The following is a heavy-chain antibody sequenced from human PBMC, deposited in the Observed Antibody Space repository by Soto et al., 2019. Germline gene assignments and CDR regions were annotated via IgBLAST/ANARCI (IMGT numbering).Heavy chain of an antibody. CDR1: GYSFTSYW. CDR2: IYPGDSET. CDR3: ARHGKASGSLLDYDYYGMDV. D-gene: IGHD3-10*01. V-gene: IGHV5-51*01. J-gene: IGHJ6*02. Sequence: EVQLVQSGAEVKKPGESLQISCKGSGYSFTSYWIGWVRQMPGKGLEWMGIIYPGDSETRYSPSFQGQVTISDDKSISTAYLQWSSLKASDTAMYYCARHGKASGSLLDYDYYGMDVWGQGTTVTVSS.